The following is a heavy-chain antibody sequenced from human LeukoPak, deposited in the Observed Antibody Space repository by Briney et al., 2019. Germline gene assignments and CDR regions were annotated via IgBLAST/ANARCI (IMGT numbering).Heavy chain of an antibody. V-gene: IGHV4-30-2*01. D-gene: IGHD3-22*01. CDR3: ARGSYYFDNSGYYLFDF. CDR2: IYHSGST. Sequence: TLSLTCTVSGGSISSGGYYWSWIRQPPGKGLEWIGYIYHSGSTYYNPSLKSRVTISVDTSKNQFSLNLSSVTAADTAVYYCARGSYYFDNSGYYLFDFWGQETLVTVSS. J-gene: IGHJ4*02. CDR1: GGSISSGGYY.